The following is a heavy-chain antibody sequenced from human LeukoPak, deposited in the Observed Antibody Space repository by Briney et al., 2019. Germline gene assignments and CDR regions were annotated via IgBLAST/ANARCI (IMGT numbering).Heavy chain of an antibody. CDR3: AKDIHDYDSSGYYLKIDY. Sequence: GGSLRLSCAASGFTFSSYAMSWVRQAPGKGLEWVSAISGSGGSTYYADSVKGRFTISRDNSKNTLYLQMSSLRAEDTAVYYCAKDIHDYDSSGYYLKIDYWGQGTLVTVSS. CDR1: GFTFSSYA. CDR2: ISGSGGST. D-gene: IGHD3-22*01. V-gene: IGHV3-23*01. J-gene: IGHJ4*02.